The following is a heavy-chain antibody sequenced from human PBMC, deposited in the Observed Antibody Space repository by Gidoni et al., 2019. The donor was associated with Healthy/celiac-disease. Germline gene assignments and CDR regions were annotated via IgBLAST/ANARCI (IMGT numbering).Heavy chain of an antibody. CDR2: IKSNTDGGTT. Sequence: EVQLVESGGGLVKPGGSLRLSCAASGFTFSKAWMSWVRQAPGKGREWVGRIKSNTDGGTTDYAAPVKGRFTISRDDSKNTLYLQMNSRKTEDTAVYYCTTLEWLRDYWGQGTLVTVSS. J-gene: IGHJ4*02. CDR1: GFTFSKAW. V-gene: IGHV3-15*01. CDR3: TTLEWLRDY. D-gene: IGHD5-12*01.